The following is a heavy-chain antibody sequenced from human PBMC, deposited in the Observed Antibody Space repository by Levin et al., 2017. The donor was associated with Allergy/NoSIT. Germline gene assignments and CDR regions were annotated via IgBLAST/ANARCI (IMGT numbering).Heavy chain of an antibody. J-gene: IGHJ4*02. CDR2: IYSGGST. Sequence: GGSLRLSCAASGFTVSSSYMSWVRQAPGKGLEWVSIIYSGGSTYYADSVKGRFTISRDISKNTLSLHMNSLRAEDTAVYYCARDLLGFEESPSWGQGTLVTVSS. D-gene: IGHD3-10*01. CDR3: ARDLLGFEESPS. V-gene: IGHV3-66*01. CDR1: GFTVSSSY.